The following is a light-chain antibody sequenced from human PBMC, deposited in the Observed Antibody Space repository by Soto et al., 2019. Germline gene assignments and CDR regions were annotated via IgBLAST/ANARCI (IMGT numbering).Light chain of an antibody. CDR1: NSDVGAYNY. CDR2: EVV. V-gene: IGLV2-11*01. Sequence: QSALTQPRSVSGSPGQSVTISCTGTNSDVGAYNYVSWYQQHPGRAPKLIIYEVVKRPSGVRDRFSASKSGNTASLTITGLQAEDEADYYCCAYAGTYTGIFGGGTKLTVL. CDR3: CAYAGTYTGI. J-gene: IGLJ2*01.